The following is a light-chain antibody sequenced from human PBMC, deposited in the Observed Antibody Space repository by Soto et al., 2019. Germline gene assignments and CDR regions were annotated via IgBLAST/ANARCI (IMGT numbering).Light chain of an antibody. CDR3: CSYAGSSTWV. V-gene: IGLV2-23*01. CDR2: EGS. Sequence: QSALTQPASVSGSPGQSITISCTGSSSDVGSCNFVSWHQQHPGKAPKLMIYEGSKRPSGVSNRFSGSKSGNTASLTISGLQAEDEADYYCCSYAGSSTWVFGGGTKLTVL. J-gene: IGLJ3*02. CDR1: SSDVGSCNF.